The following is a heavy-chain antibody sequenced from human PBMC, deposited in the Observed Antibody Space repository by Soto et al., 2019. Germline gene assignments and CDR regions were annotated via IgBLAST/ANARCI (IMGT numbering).Heavy chain of an antibody. CDR2: ISSSSSTI. CDR3: ARGPPLYYYDSSGYWVPFDY. Sequence: GGSLRLSCAASGFTFSGYSMNWVRHAPGKGLEWVSYISSSSSTIYYADSGKGRFTISRDNAKNSLYLQMNSLRDEDTAVYYCARGPPLYYYDSSGYWVPFDYWGQGTLVTVSP. J-gene: IGHJ4*02. D-gene: IGHD3-22*01. V-gene: IGHV3-48*02. CDR1: GFTFSGYS.